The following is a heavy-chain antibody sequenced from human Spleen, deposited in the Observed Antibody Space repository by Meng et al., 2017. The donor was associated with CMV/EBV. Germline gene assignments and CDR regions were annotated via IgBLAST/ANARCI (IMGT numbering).Heavy chain of an antibody. J-gene: IGHJ4*02. V-gene: IGHV3-30*02. Sequence: GESLKISCAASGFTFSSHGMHWVRQTPGKGLEWTAFVRFDGNNKYHADSVRGRFTISRDNSKNTLYLQMNSLRAEDTAVYYCAKVDCSGGSCYPIDYWGQGTLVTVSS. CDR3: AKVDCSGGSCYPIDY. D-gene: IGHD2-15*01. CDR1: GFTFSSHG. CDR2: VRFDGNNK.